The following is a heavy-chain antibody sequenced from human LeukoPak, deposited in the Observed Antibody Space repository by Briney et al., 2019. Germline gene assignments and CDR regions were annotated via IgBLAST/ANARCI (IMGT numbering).Heavy chain of an antibody. CDR2: ISSSSSYI. V-gene: IGHV3-21*01. D-gene: IGHD6-13*01. Sequence: MTGGSLRLSCAASGFTFSSYSMNWVRQAPGKGLEWVSSISSSSSYIYYADSVKGRFTISRDNAKNSLYLQMSSLRAEDTAVYYCASDSHSSSWYAYWGQGTLVTVSS. CDR1: GFTFSSYS. CDR3: ASDSHSSSWYAY. J-gene: IGHJ4*02.